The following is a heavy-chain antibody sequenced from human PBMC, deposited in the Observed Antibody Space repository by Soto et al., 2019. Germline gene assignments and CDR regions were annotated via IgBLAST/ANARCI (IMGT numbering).Heavy chain of an antibody. CDR3: VKDESINWYSGHFRH. CDR1: GFTFSSYA. CDR2: INWNSGSI. Sequence: GGSLRLSCAASGFTFSSYAMHWVRQVPGKGLEWVSGINWNSGSIGYGDSVKGRFAISRDNAKNSLHLQMNSLSAEDTAFYYCVKDESINWYSGHFRHWGQGTLVTVSS. D-gene: IGHD6-13*01. J-gene: IGHJ1*01. V-gene: IGHV3-9*01.